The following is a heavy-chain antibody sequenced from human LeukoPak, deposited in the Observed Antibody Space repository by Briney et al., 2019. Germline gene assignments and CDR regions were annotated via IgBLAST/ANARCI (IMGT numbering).Heavy chain of an antibody. J-gene: IGHJ4*02. Sequence: SETMSLTCGVSGGSITSTNYWTWVRQPPGKGLEWIGEVNLQGSTNYNPSLMGRVAISVDTSENHISLQLTSVTAADTAVYYCAREGGPYRPLDYSGQGALVTVSS. V-gene: IGHV4-4*02. CDR2: VNLQGST. CDR1: GGSITSTNY. CDR3: AREGGPYRPLDY.